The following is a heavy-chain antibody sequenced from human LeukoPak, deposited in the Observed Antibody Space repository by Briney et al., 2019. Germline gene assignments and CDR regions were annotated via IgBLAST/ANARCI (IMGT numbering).Heavy chain of an antibody. CDR1: GGSISSYY. Sequence: SETLSLTCTVSGGSISSYYWSWIRQPPGKGLEWIGYIYYSGNTNYNPSLKSRVTISVDTSKNQFSLKLSSVTAADTAVYYCARTSAFVDTAMVSVFDFDYWGQGTLVTVSS. D-gene: IGHD5-18*01. J-gene: IGHJ4*02. CDR2: IYYSGNT. V-gene: IGHV4-59*01. CDR3: ARTSAFVDTAMVSVFDFDY.